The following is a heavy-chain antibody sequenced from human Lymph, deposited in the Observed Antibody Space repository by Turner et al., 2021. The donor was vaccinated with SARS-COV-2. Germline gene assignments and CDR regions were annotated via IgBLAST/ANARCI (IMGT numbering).Heavy chain of an antibody. V-gene: IGHV3-9*01. CDR2: SSWNSGSI. J-gene: IGHJ6*02. Sequence: EVQLVESGGGLVQPGRSLRPSFAASGFTFDEYAMHWVRQAPGKGLEWVSGSSWNSGSIGYADSVKGRFTIARDNAKNSLYLQMNSLRAEDTALYYCAKGRRFGMDVWGQGTTVTVSS. CDR3: AKGRRFGMDV. CDR1: GFTFDEYA.